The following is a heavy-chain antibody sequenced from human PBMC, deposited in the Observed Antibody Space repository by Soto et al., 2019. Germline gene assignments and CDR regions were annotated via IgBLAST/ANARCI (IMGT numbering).Heavy chain of an antibody. CDR2: IIPIFGTA. J-gene: IGHJ5*02. D-gene: IGHD4-17*01. Sequence: QVQLVQSGAEVQKPGSSVKVSCKASGGTFSSYAISWVRQAPGQGLEWMGGIIPIFGTANYAQKFQGRVTITADESTSTAYMELSSLRSEDTAVYYCEGFGLVEGKETTVVTPGDLWGQGTLVTVSS. CDR1: GGTFSSYA. CDR3: EGFGLVEGKETTVVTPGDL. V-gene: IGHV1-69*01.